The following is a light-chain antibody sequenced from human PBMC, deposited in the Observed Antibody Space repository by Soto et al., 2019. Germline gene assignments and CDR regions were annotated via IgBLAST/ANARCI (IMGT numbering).Light chain of an antibody. CDR2: DAS. J-gene: IGKJ4*01. V-gene: IGKV3-15*01. CDR1: QSISSN. CDR3: QQYNDWPPIT. Sequence: EIVITQSPTTLSVSQGEGATLSCRASQSISSNLAWYQQKPGQAPRLVIFDASTRATGIPDRFTGRGSGTEFTLTISSLQSEDSAVYFCQQYNDWPPITFGGGTKVDIK.